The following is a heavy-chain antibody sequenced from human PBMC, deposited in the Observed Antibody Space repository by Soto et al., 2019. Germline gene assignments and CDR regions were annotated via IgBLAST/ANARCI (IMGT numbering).Heavy chain of an antibody. Sequence: ASVKGSCKTSGYTFTGYYMHWVLQANGQGLDWMGWINPNSGGTNYAQKFQGRVTMTRNTSISKAYMELRGLRSDDTAVYYCARDTHYYDRRGHPLSAFDFWGQGTMVTVSS. CDR3: ARDTHYYDRRGHPLSAFDF. J-gene: IGHJ3*01. D-gene: IGHD3-22*01. CDR2: INPNSGGT. V-gene: IGHV1-2*02. CDR1: GYTFTGYY.